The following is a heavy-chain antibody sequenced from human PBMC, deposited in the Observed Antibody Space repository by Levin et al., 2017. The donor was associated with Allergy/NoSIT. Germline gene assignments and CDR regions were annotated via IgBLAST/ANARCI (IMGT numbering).Heavy chain of an antibody. CDR2: INFNGIT. Sequence: PSETLSLTCAVNGESFSGYFWTWIRQSPGKGLEWIGQINFNGITTYNPSLKSRVVLSVDQTKEQFSLKLNYLTAADTAVYFCARGGEVPSQYYVDYWGQGTLVTVSS. D-gene: IGHD1-26*01. V-gene: IGHV4-34*01. CDR1: GESFSGYF. J-gene: IGHJ4*02. CDR3: ARGGEVPSQYYVDY.